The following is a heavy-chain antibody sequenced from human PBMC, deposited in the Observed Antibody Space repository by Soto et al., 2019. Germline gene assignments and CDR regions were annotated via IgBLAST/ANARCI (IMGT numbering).Heavy chain of an antibody. CDR1: GFIFSNYW. D-gene: IGHD1-1*01. CDR3: AKDLTWNQADY. Sequence: GGSLRLSCEASGFIFSNYWMDWVRQTPGTGLVWVSRISNDGSITNYADSVKGRFTISRDNAKNTLYPQMNSLRAEDTAVYYCAKDLTWNQADYWGQGALVTVSS. CDR2: ISNDGSIT. V-gene: IGHV3-74*01. J-gene: IGHJ4*02.